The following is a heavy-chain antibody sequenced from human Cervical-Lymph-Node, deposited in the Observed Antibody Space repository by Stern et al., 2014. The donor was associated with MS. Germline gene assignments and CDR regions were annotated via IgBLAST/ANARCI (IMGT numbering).Heavy chain of an antibody. CDR3: AQVVTAINWYFDL. V-gene: IGHV4-4*02. CDR1: GDSITSNNW. D-gene: IGHD2-21*02. CDR2: IYHLGST. J-gene: IGHJ2*01. Sequence: QVQLQESGPGLVKPSGTLSLTCAVSGDSITSNNWWSWVRQSPGKGLEWIGEIYHLGSTNYNPSLKSRVTISVDTSKNQLSLKLSSVTAADTAVYYCAQVVTAINWYFDLWGRGTLVTVSS.